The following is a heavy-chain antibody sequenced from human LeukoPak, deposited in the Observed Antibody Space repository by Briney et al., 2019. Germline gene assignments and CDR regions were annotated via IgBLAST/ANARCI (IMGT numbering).Heavy chain of an antibody. Sequence: PSGTLSLTCAVSGGSISSSSYYWGWIRQPPGKGLEWIGSIYYSGSTYYNPSLKSRVTISVDTSKNQFSLKLSSVTAADTAVYYCARVVSSSTFDPWGQGTLVTVSS. V-gene: IGHV4-39*07. CDR2: IYYSGST. J-gene: IGHJ5*02. CDR3: ARVVSSSTFDP. D-gene: IGHD6-6*01. CDR1: GGSISSSSYY.